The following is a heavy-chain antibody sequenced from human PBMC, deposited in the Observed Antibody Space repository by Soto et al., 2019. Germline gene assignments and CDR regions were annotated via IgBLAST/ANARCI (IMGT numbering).Heavy chain of an antibody. Sequence: QVQLVQSGAEVKKPGASVKVSCKASGYTFTSYGISWVRQAPGQGLEWMGWIRAYNGNTNYAQKLEGRVPLTPDTSTSTGCMELSSLRSDDTAVYYCARDLPTMDVWGQGTTVTVPS. CDR2: IRAYNGNT. CDR3: ARDLPTMDV. J-gene: IGHJ6*02. V-gene: IGHV1-18*01. CDR1: GYTFTSYG.